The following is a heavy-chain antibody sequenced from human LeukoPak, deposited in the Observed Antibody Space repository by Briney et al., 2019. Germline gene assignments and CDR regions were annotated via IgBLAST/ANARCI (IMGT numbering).Heavy chain of an antibody. CDR1: GFTFSSYS. CDR2: ISINSLYI. D-gene: IGHD3-16*01. Sequence: GSLRLSCAASGFTFSSYSMNWVRQAPGKGLEWVSSISINSLYIYYADSVKGRFNISRDNAQNSLFLEMSSLRTEDTAVYYCATKSRGPFDIWGQGTTVTVSS. J-gene: IGHJ3*02. V-gene: IGHV3-21*01. CDR3: ATKSRGPFDI.